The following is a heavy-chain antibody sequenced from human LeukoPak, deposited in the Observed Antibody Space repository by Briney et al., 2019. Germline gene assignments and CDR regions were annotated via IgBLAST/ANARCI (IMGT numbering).Heavy chain of an antibody. D-gene: IGHD5-24*01. CDR3: AKRRDGYNLWVFDY. Sequence: GESLKISCKGSGSCFTNYWIGWVRQMPGKGLEWMGIIYPGDSDTRYSPSFQGQVTISADKSITTAYLQWSSLKASDTAMYYCAKRRDGYNLWVFDYWGQGTLVTVSS. CDR2: IYPGDSDT. V-gene: IGHV5-51*01. J-gene: IGHJ4*02. CDR1: GSCFTNYW.